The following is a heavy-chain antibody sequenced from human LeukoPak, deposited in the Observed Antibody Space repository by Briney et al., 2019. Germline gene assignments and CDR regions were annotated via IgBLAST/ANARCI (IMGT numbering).Heavy chain of an antibody. CDR1: GGSFSGHY. CDR2: VNDRGST. Sequence: SETLSLTCAVYGGSFSGHYWTWIRQPPGKGLQWIGEVNDRGSTNYNPSLKSRLTISEDKSEKQFSLRLPSVTAADTAVYYCARGVVSGRFGDYYYYMDVWGKGTTVTVSS. CDR3: ARGVVSGRFGDYYYYMDV. V-gene: IGHV4-34*01. D-gene: IGHD3-16*01. J-gene: IGHJ6*03.